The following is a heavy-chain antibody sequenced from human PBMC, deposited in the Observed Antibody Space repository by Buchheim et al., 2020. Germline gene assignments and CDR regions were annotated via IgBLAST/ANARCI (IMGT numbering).Heavy chain of an antibody. CDR3: AKVSEYDILTGYYPYYYYYGMDV. J-gene: IGHJ6*02. CDR1: GFTFSSYA. D-gene: IGHD3-9*01. V-gene: IGHV3-23*01. CDR2: ISGSGGST. Sequence: EVQLLESGGGLVQPGGSLRLSCAASGFTFSSYAMSWVRQAPGKGLEWVSAISGSGGSTYYADSVKGRFTISRDNSKNPLYLQMNSLRAEDTAVYYCAKVSEYDILTGYYPYYYYYGMDVWGQGTT.